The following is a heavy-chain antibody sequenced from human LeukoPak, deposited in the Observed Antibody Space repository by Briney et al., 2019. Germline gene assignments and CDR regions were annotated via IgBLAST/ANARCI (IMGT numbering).Heavy chain of an antibody. D-gene: IGHD3-3*01. CDR3: ARHGGSGSLDY. V-gene: IGHV4-59*08. CDR1: GXSISSYY. J-gene: IGHJ4*02. Sequence: PSETLSLTCTVSGXSISSYYGSWIRQPPGKGLEWIEYIYYSGSTNYNPSLKSRVTISVDTSRNQFSLRLRSVTAADTAVYYCARHGGSGSLDYWGQGTLVTVSS. CDR2: IYYSGST.